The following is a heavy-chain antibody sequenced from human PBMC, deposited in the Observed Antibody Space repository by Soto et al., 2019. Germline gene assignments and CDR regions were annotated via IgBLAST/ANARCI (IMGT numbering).Heavy chain of an antibody. Sequence: ASVKVSCKASGYTFSSYGINWVRQAPGQGLEWLGWISPYDGNTKYAQILQGKVSMTTDTSTKTAYMEVRSLRSDDTAVYYCARGGYYDSSGSRNYHYYGMNVWGQGTTVTVSS. D-gene: IGHD3-22*01. V-gene: IGHV1-18*01. CDR1: GYTFSSYG. CDR2: ISPYDGNT. J-gene: IGHJ6*02. CDR3: ARGGYYDSSGSRNYHYYGMNV.